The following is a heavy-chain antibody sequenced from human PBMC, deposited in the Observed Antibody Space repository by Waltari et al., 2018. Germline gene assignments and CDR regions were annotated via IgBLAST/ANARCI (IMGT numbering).Heavy chain of an antibody. V-gene: IGHV4-38-2*01. CDR1: DYSIRRGFY. Sequence: QVHLQVSGPGLVTPSETLSLTCAVSDYSIRRGFYWGWIRQPPGEGLEWIGRINHRGSTCYSPSLKSRVTMSVDTALNHFSRKLNSVTATDTAVYYCARQGGYINVWWEDYWYFDHWGRGTLVTVSS. J-gene: IGHJ2*01. D-gene: IGHD1-26*01. CDR2: INHRGST. CDR3: ARQGGYINVWWEDYWYFDH.